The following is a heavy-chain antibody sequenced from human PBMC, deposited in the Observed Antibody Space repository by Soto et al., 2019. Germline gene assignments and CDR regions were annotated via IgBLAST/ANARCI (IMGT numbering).Heavy chain of an antibody. CDR1: GASITVSY. D-gene: IGHD1-1*01. CDR2: IYDKGPT. J-gene: IGHJ4*02. V-gene: IGHV4-59*12. CDR3: VKTARLFDY. Sequence: SETLSLTCTVSGASITVSYWSWVRQPPGKGLEVIGYIYDKGPTKDINYNPSLKSRVTMSIDTSKNQFSVELRSVTAADTAVYYCVKTARLFDYWGRGTLVTVSS.